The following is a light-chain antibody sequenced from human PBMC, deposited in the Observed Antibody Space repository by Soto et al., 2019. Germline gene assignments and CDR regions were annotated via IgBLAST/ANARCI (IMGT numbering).Light chain of an antibody. CDR2: DAS. CDR3: QEYHTYSNI. V-gene: IGKV1-5*01. CDR1: HSIGDW. J-gene: IGKJ2*01. Sequence: DIQMTQSPSTLSSSVGERAIITCRASHSIGDWLAWYQQKPGNAPKLLIYDASSLESGVPARFIGSRSGTEFTLTISSLQPDDFSTYFCQEYHTYSNIFGHGTKLEIK.